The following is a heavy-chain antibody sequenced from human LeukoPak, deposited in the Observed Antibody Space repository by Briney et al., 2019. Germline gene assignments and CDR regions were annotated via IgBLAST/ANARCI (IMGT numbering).Heavy chain of an antibody. D-gene: IGHD6-19*01. V-gene: IGHV3-23*01. J-gene: IGHJ4*02. CDR3: AISLAPCSSRDY. CDR2: ISGSGGST. Sequence: GGSLRLSCAASGFTLSTYAMTWVRQAPGKGLEWVSAISGSGGSTYYADSVKGRFTISRDNSKNTLYLQMNSLRAEDTAVYYCAISLAPCSSRDYWGQGTLVTVSS. CDR1: GFTLSTYA.